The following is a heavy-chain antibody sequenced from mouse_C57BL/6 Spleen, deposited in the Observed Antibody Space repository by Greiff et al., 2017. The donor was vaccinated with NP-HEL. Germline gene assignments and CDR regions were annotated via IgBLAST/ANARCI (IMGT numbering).Heavy chain of an antibody. CDR2: IRLKSDNYAT. D-gene: IGHD1-1*01. CDR1: GFTFSNYW. CDR3: TEEYGSLDY. J-gene: IGHJ2*01. V-gene: IGHV6-3*01. Sequence: DVKLVESGGGLVQPGGSMKLSCVASGFTFSNYWMNWVRQSPEKGLEWVAQIRLKSDNYATHYAESVKGRFTISRDDSKSSVYLQMNNLRAEDTGIYYCTEEYGSLDYWGQGTTLTVSS.